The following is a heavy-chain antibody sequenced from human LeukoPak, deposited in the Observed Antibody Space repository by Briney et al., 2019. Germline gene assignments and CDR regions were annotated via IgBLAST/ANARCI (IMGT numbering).Heavy chain of an antibody. CDR3: ARKYCSTTSCLFDN. Sequence: GGSLRLSCAASGFTFSSYEMNWVRQAPGKGLQWVSDISSSGTTIYYADFVKGRFTISRDNAKNSLYLQMNSLRAEDTAVYYCARKYCSTTSCLFDNWGQGTLVTVSS. CDR1: GFTFSSYE. V-gene: IGHV3-48*03. CDR2: ISSSGTTI. J-gene: IGHJ4*02. D-gene: IGHD2-2*01.